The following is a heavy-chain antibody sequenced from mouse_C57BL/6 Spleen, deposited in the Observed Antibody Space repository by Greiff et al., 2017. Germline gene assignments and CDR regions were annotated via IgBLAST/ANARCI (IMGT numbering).Heavy chain of an antibody. J-gene: IGHJ4*01. CDR1: GYTFTSYW. CDR3: AKDYDVEAMDY. Sequence: QQSCTASGYTFTSYWMHWVKQRPGRGLEWIGRIDPNSGGTKYNEKFKSKATLTVDKPSSTAYMQLSSLTSEDSAVYYCAKDYDVEAMDYWGQGTSVTVSS. V-gene: IGHV1-72*01. CDR2: IDPNSGGT. D-gene: IGHD2-4*01.